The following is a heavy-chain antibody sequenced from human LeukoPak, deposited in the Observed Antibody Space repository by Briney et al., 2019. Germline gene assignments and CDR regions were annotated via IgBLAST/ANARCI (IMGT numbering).Heavy chain of an antibody. J-gene: IGHJ3*02. CDR1: GYTFTSYG. CDR3: ARSDIVVVPAAISHAFDI. D-gene: IGHD2-2*01. Sequence: ASVKVSCKASGYTFTSYGISWVRQAPGQGLEWMGWISAYNGNTNYAQKLQGRVTMTTDTSTSTAYMELRSLRSDDTAVYYCARSDIVVVPAAISHAFDIWGQGTMVTVSS. CDR2: ISAYNGNT. V-gene: IGHV1-18*01.